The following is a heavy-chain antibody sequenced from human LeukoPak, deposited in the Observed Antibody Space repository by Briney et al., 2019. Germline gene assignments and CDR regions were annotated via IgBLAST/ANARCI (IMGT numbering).Heavy chain of an antibody. CDR2: ISGSGGST. J-gene: IGHJ4*02. V-gene: IGHV3-23*01. D-gene: IGHD3-10*01. Sequence: GGSLRLSCAASGFTFSSYAMSWVRQAPGKGLEWVSAISGSGGSTYYADSVKGRFTISRDNSKNTLYLQMNGLRADDTALYYCAKGGVRGVTITGFDYWGQGTLVTVSS. CDR1: GFTFSSYA. CDR3: AKGGVRGVTITGFDY.